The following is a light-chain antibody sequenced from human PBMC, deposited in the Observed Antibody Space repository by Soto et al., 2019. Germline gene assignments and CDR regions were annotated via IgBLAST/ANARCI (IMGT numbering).Light chain of an antibody. CDR2: ANN. CDR1: SSNIGAGYD. Sequence: PVLTQPPSVSGAPGQRVTISCTGSSSNIGAGYDVHWYQQLPGTAPKLLIFANNNRPSGVPDRFSGSKSGTSASLAITGLQAEDEADYYCQSYDSSLSGWLFGGGTKVTVL. J-gene: IGLJ2*01. V-gene: IGLV1-40*01. CDR3: QSYDSSLSGWL.